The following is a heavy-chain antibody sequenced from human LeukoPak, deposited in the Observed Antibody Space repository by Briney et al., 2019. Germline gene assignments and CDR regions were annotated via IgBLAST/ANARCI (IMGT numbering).Heavy chain of an antibody. V-gene: IGHV1-2*02. Sequence: ASVKVSCKTSGYSFTDYYMHWVRQAPGQGLEWMGWINPNSGGTSSAQKFQGRVTMTRDTSITTVYMEVSWLTSDDTAIYYCARADRLDGGPYLIGPWGQGSLVTVSS. D-gene: IGHD2-21*01. CDR1: GYSFTDYY. J-gene: IGHJ5*02. CDR2: INPNSGGT. CDR3: ARADRLDGGPYLIGP.